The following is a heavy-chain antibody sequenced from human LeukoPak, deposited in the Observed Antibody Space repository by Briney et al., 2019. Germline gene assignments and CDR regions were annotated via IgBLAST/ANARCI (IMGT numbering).Heavy chain of an antibody. CDR3: AGSYYYGGFDY. D-gene: IGHD3-10*01. CDR1: GFTFSSYG. CDR2: ISYDGSNK. J-gene: IGHJ4*02. Sequence: GGSLRLSCAASGFTFSSYGMHWVRQAPGKGLEWVAVISYDGSNKYYADSVKGRFTISRDNSKNTLYLQMNSLRAEDTAVYYCAGSYYYGGFDYWGQGTLVTVSS. V-gene: IGHV3-30*03.